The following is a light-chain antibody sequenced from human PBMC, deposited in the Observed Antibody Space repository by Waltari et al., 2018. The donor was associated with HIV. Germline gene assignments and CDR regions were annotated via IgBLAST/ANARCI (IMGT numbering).Light chain of an antibody. Sequence: EIVMTQSPATLSVSPGERATLSCRASQSISSNLAWYQQRLGQAPRLLIYDASIRATGIPARFSGSGSGTEFTLNISSLQSEDFAVYYCQHRSNWPPLTFGGGTKVEIK. J-gene: IGKJ4*01. CDR2: DAS. V-gene: IGKV3-15*01. CDR3: QHRSNWPPLT. CDR1: QSISSN.